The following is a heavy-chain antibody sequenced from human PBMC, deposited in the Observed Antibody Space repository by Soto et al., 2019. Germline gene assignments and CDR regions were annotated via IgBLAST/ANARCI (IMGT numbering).Heavy chain of an antibody. CDR3: SPWFGAFHY. CDR1: GFTFSSYG. V-gene: IGHV3-30*03. CDR2: ISYDGSNK. D-gene: IGHD3-10*01. Sequence: QMQLVESGGGVVQPGRSLRLSCAASGFTFSSYGMHWVRQAPGKGLEWVAVISYDGSNKYYADSVKGRFTISRDNSKNTLYLHMNSLRAEDTAVFYCSPWFGAFHYWGQGTLVTVSS. J-gene: IGHJ4*02.